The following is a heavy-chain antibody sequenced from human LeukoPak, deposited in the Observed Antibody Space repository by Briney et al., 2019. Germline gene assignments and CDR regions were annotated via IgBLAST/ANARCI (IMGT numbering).Heavy chain of an antibody. CDR3: ARTREITMGDFDS. CDR1: GYSISSAYY. Sequence: SETLSLTCTVSGYSISSAYYWGWIRQPPEEGLEWLRSIHHSGTTYHNPSLKSRVTISVDTSKNQFSLRLSSVTAADTAVYYCARTREITMGDFDSWGQGTLVTVSS. CDR2: IHHSGTT. V-gene: IGHV4-38-2*02. D-gene: IGHD3-3*01. J-gene: IGHJ4*02.